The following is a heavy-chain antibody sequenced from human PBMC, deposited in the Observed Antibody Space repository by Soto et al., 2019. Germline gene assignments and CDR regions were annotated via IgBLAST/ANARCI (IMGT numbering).Heavy chain of an antibody. J-gene: IGHJ6*02. CDR3: ARARSGYYMRTKYYYYGMDV. Sequence: SGPTLVNPTQTLTLTCTFSGFSLSTSGMCVSWIRQPPGKALEWLALIDWDDDKYYSTSLKTRLTISKDTSKNQVVLTMTNMDPVDTATYYCARARSGYYMRTKYYYYGMDVWGQGTTVTVSS. CDR1: GFSLSTSGMC. D-gene: IGHD3-3*01. CDR2: IDWDDDK. V-gene: IGHV2-70*01.